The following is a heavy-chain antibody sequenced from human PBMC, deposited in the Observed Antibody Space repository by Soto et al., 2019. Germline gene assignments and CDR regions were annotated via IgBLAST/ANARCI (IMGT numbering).Heavy chain of an antibody. J-gene: IGHJ4*02. V-gene: IGHV5-51*01. CDR3: ARGHCSGGSCYSLAPTFDY. Sequence: GESLKISCKGSGYSFTSYWIGWVRQMPGKGLEWMGIIYPGDSDTRYSPSFQGQVTISADKSISTAYLQWSSLKASDTAMYYCARGHCSGGSCYSLAPTFDYWGQGTLVTVSS. D-gene: IGHD2-15*01. CDR2: IYPGDSDT. CDR1: GYSFTSYW.